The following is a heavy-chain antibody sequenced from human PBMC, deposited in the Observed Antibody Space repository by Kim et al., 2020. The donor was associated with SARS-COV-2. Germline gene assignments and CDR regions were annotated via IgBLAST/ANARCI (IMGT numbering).Heavy chain of an antibody. Sequence: SETLSLTCTVSGGSISSSSYYWGWIRQPPGKGLEWIGSIYYSGSTYYNPCLKSRVTISVDTSKNQCFLKLSSVTAADTAVYYCARGWRSGYCLDYLGQGTLVTVSS. V-gene: IGHV4-39*01. D-gene: IGHD3-3*01. J-gene: IGHJ4*02. CDR2: IYYSGST. CDR1: GGSISSSSYY. CDR3: ARGWRSGYCLDY.